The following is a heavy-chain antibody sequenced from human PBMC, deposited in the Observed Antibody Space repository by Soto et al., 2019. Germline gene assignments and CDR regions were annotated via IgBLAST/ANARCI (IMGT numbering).Heavy chain of an antibody. CDR3: AKRSSSSTFDY. CDR1: GFTFSSYA. J-gene: IGHJ4*02. Sequence: HPGGSLRLSCAASGFTFSSYAMSWVRQAPGKGLEWVSVISGSDDSTYYADSVKGRFTISRDNSKNTLYLQMNSLRAEDTAVYYSAKRSSSSTFDYWGQGTLVTVS. CDR2: ISGSDDST. V-gene: IGHV3-23*01. D-gene: IGHD6-6*01.